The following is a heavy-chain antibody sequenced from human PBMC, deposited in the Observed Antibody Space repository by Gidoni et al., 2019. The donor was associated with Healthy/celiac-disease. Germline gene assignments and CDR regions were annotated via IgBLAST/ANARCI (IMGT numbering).Heavy chain of an antibody. Sequence: QVQLQQWGAGLLKPSETLSLTCAVYGGSFSGYYWSWIRQPPGKGLEWIGEINHSGSTNYNPSLKSRVTISVDTSKNQFSLKLSSVTAADTAVYYCAREGILWFGVVGLNWFDPWGQGTLVTVSS. J-gene: IGHJ5*02. CDR2: INHSGST. CDR3: AREGILWFGVVGLNWFDP. D-gene: IGHD3-10*01. V-gene: IGHV4-34*01. CDR1: GGSFSGYY.